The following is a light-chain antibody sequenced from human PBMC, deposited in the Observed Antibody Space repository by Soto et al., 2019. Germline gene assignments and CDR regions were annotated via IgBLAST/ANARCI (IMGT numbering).Light chain of an antibody. CDR3: QRDGSSALT. J-gene: IGKJ4*01. CDR2: GAS. Sequence: IASPQCEGREQWSYEERATLSCRASQPISSHRYLAWYQQKPGQAPRVLIYGASRRAADIPDSICGSGAGTDITLSISWLGPEYVALFYIQRDGSSALTFG. CDR1: QPISSHRY. V-gene: IGKV3-20*01.